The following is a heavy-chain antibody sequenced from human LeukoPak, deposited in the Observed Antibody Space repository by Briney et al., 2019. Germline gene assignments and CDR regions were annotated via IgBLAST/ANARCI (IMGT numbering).Heavy chain of an antibody. V-gene: IGHV1-46*01. Sequence: GASVKVSCKTSGYTFTSYYIHWVRQAPGQGLEWMGIINPSSGATNYTQKFQGRVTMTRDTSTSTVYMELSSQRSEDTAVYYCARATNFYYYYGMDVWGKGTTVTVSS. CDR2: INPSSGAT. D-gene: IGHD1-26*01. J-gene: IGHJ6*04. CDR1: GYTFTSYY. CDR3: ARATNFYYYYGMDV.